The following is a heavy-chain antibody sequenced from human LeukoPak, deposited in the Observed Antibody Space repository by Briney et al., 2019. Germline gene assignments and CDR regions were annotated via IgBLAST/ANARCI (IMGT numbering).Heavy chain of an antibody. CDR2: VSGSGGST. V-gene: IGHV3-23*01. J-gene: IGHJ4*02. Sequence: PGRSLRLSCEASGFTFNSNATTWVRQGPGKGLGWVSGVSGSGGSTYYADFVKGRFTISRDNPKKTLTLQVNSLRAGAPAVYSGAKDRGGSARVGPLDYRGEGTLV. CDR1: GFTFNSNA. D-gene: IGHD2-15*01. CDR3: AKDRGGSARVGPLDY.